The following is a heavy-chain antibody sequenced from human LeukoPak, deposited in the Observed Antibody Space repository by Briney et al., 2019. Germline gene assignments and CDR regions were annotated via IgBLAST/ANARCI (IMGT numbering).Heavy chain of an antibody. CDR3: ARAVRVVPAANMPLYYMDV. D-gene: IGHD2-2*01. Sequence: ASVKVSCKASGYTFTSYHINWVRQATGQGLEWMGWMNPNSGNTGYAQKFQGRVTMTRNTSISTAYMELSSLRSEDTAVYYCARAVRVVPAANMPLYYMDVWGKGTTVTVSS. V-gene: IGHV1-8*01. CDR1: GYTFTSYH. J-gene: IGHJ6*03. CDR2: MNPNSGNT.